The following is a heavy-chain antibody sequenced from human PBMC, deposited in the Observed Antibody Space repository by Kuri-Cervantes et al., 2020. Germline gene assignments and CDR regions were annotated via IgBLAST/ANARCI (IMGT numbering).Heavy chain of an antibody. V-gene: IGHV1-3*01. CDR2: INAGNGNT. CDR1: GYTFTSYA. J-gene: IGHJ4*02. CDR3: ARDSRSSSWYPKGDY. D-gene: IGHD6-13*01. Sequence: ASVKVSCKASGYTFTSYALHWVRQAPGQRLEWMGWINAGNGNTKYSQKFQGRVTITRDTSASTAYMELSSLRSEDTAVYYCARDSRSSSWYPKGDYWGQGTLVTVSS.